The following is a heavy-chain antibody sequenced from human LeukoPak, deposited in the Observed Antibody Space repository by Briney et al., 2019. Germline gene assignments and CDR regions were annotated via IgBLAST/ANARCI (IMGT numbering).Heavy chain of an antibody. J-gene: IGHJ4*02. CDR1: GFTFSCYV. D-gene: IGHD3-22*01. V-gene: IGHV3-64*01. CDR3: ARGGQSKYDSSGYLNYFDY. CDR2: ISSNGGST. Sequence: GGSLRLSCAASGFTFSCYVMYWVRQAPGNGLEYVSSISSNGGSTYYANSVKGRFTISRDNSKNTLYLQMGSLRAEDMAVYYCARGGQSKYDSSGYLNYFDYWGQGTLVTVSS.